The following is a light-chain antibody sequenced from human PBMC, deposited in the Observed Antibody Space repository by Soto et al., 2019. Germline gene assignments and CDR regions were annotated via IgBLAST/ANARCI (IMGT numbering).Light chain of an antibody. CDR3: QQYNSWPPRYT. V-gene: IGKV3-15*01. Sequence: EIVLTQSPATLSLSPGERATLSCRASQSVSSYLAWYQQKPGQAPRLLIYASSTRATGVPDRFSGSGSGTYFTLTISGLQSEDFAIYYCQQYNSWPPRYTFGQGTTLQI. J-gene: IGKJ2*01. CDR1: QSVSSY. CDR2: ASS.